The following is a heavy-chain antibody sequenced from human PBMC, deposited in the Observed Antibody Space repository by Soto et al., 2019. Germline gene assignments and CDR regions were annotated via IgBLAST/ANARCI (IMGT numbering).Heavy chain of an antibody. Sequence: KPSETLSLTCTVSGGSISSGGYYWSWIRQHPGKGLEWIGYIYYSGSTYYNPSLKSRVTISVDTSKNQFSLKLSSVTAADTAVYYCARAPHYDFWSGYAPDAFDIWGQGTMVTVSS. CDR2: IYYSGST. CDR1: GGSISSGGYY. CDR3: ARAPHYDFWSGYAPDAFDI. D-gene: IGHD3-3*01. V-gene: IGHV4-31*03. J-gene: IGHJ3*02.